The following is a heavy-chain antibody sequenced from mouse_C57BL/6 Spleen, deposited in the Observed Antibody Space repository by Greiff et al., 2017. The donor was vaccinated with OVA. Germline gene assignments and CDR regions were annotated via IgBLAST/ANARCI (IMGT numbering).Heavy chain of an antibody. V-gene: IGHV2-5*01. CDR1: GFSFTSYG. CDR3: AKSGTGTRDYAMDY. J-gene: IGHJ4*01. D-gene: IGHD4-1*01. CDR2: IWRGGST. Sequence: QVQLKQSGPGLVQPSQSLSITCTVSGFSFTSYGVHWVRQSPGKGLEWLGVIWRGGSTDYNAAFMSRLSITKDNSKSQVFFKMNSLQADDTAIYYCAKSGTGTRDYAMDYWGQGTSVTVSS.